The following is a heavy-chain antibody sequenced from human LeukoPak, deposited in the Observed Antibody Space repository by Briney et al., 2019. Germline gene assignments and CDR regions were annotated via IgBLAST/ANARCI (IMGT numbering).Heavy chain of an antibody. CDR1: GGSISSYY. V-gene: IGHV4-59*01. CDR2: IFYSGST. D-gene: IGHD3-16*01. J-gene: IGHJ4*02. Sequence: SETLSLTCTVSGGSISSYYWSWIRQPPGKGLEWIGYIFYSGSTNYNPSLKSRVTISVDTSKNQFSLKLSSVTAADTAVYYCARSSAYYDYVWGSYRPRYYFDYWGQGTLVTVSS. CDR3: ARSSAYYDYVWGSYRPRYYFDY.